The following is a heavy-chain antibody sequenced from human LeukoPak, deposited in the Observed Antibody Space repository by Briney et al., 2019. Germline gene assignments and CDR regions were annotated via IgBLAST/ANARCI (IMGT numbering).Heavy chain of an antibody. CDR1: GYTLTELS. CDR2: FDPEDGET. J-gene: IGHJ6*03. CDR3: ATAGGYTRTTAGPYYYCMDV. V-gene: IGHV1-24*01. Sequence: ASVKVSCKVSGYTLTELSMHWVRQAPGKGLEWMGGFDPEDGETIYAQKFQGRVTMTEDTSTDTAYMELSSLRSEDTAVYYCATAGGYTRTTAGPYYYCMDVWGKGTTVTVSS. D-gene: IGHD2-2*02.